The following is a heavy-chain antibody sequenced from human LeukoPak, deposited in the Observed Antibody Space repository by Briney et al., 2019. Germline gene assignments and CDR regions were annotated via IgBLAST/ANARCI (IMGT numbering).Heavy chain of an antibody. CDR2: ISWNSGSI. J-gene: IGHJ6*03. Sequence: PGGSLRLSCAASGFTFDDYAMHWVRQAPGKGLEWVSGISWNSGSIGYADSVKGRFTISRDNSKNTLYLQMNSLRAEDTAVYYCARVWDIVVVPAAIGGMDVWGKGTTVTVSS. V-gene: IGHV3-9*01. D-gene: IGHD2-2*01. CDR1: GFTFDDYA. CDR3: ARVWDIVVVPAAIGGMDV.